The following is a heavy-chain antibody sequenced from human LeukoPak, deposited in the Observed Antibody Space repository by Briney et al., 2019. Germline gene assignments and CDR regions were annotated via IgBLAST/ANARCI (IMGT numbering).Heavy chain of an antibody. J-gene: IGHJ5*02. CDR1: GFTFSDYY. Sequence: SGGSLRLSCAASGFTFSDYYMSWIRQAPGKGLERVSYISSSSSYTNYADSVKGRFTISRDNAKNSLYLQMNSLRAEDTAVYYCARDMAVAGTGWFDPWGQGTLVTVSS. CDR3: ARDMAVAGTGWFDP. V-gene: IGHV3-11*06. CDR2: ISSSSSYT. D-gene: IGHD6-19*01.